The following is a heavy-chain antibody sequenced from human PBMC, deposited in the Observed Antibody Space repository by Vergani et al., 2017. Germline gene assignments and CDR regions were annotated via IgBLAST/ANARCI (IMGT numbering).Heavy chain of an antibody. D-gene: IGHD3-16*01. V-gene: IGHV3-9*01. J-gene: IGHJ2*01. Sequence: EVHLLESGGGLVQSGGSLRLSCAASGFPFDDYAMHWVRQAPGKGLEWVSGIDRNYGVKNGNSFEGRFSISRDNAKKAVFLQMNNLRHEDTALYFCVKDNDYDADGPFDLWGRGTLVTVSS. CDR2: IDRNYGVK. CDR1: GFPFDDYA. CDR3: VKDNDYDADGPFDL.